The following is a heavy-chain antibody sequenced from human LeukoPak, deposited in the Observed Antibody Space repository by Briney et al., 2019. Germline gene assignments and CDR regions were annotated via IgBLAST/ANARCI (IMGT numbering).Heavy chain of an antibody. J-gene: IGHJ4*02. D-gene: IGHD2/OR15-2a*01. CDR2: ISYDGSNK. V-gene: IGHV3-30*09. CDR1: GFTFSSYA. Sequence: PGGSLRLSCAASGFTFSSYAMHWVRQAPGKGLEWVAVISYDGSNKYYADSVKGRFAISRDNSKNTLYLQMNSLRAEDTAVYYCARGQEESFDYWGQGTLVTVSS. CDR3: ARGQEESFDY.